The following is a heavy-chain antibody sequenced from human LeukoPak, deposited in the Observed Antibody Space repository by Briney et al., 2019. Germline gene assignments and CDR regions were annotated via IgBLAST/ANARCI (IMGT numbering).Heavy chain of an antibody. CDR3: ARVVFGYIVVVPSAFDI. CDR1: GFTLSDYS. V-gene: IGHV3-11*04. D-gene: IGHD2-21*01. J-gene: IGHJ3*02. CDR2: ITSSGSTI. Sequence: GGSLRLSCAGSGFTLSDYSMTWIRQAPGKGLEWVSYITSSGSTIYYGDSVKGRFTISRDNAKNSLYLQMNSLRAEDTAVYYCARVVFGYIVVVPSAFDIWGQGTMVTVSS.